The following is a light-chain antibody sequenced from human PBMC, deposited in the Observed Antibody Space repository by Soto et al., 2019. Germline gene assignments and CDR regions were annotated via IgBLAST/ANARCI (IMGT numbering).Light chain of an antibody. J-gene: IGKJ2*01. CDR1: QSILTY. CDR3: QQSYSAPYT. V-gene: IGKV1-39*01. Sequence: DIQMTQSPSSLSASVGDRVTITCRASQSILTYLNWYQQKPGKAPKLLIYFASSLQSGVPSRFSGSASGTDFTLTISSLQPEDFATYYCQQSYSAPYTFGQGTNLQIK. CDR2: FAS.